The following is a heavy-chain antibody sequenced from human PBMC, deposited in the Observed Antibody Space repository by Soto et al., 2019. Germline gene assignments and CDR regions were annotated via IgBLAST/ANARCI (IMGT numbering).Heavy chain of an antibody. CDR1: GSTVSSNY. Sequence: GGSLRLSCAASGSTVSSNYMSWVRQAPGKGLEWVSVIYSGGSTYYADSVKGRFTIPRDNSKNTLYLQMNSLRAEDTAVYYCARVWDSSGYYAVGAFDIWGQGTMVTVSS. D-gene: IGHD3-22*01. CDR3: ARVWDSSGYYAVGAFDI. V-gene: IGHV3-53*01. CDR2: IYSGGST. J-gene: IGHJ3*02.